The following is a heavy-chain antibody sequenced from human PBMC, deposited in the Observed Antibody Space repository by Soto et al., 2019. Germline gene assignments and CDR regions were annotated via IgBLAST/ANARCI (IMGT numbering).Heavy chain of an antibody. CDR1: SGSISSSNW. V-gene: IGHV4-4*02. CDR2: IYHSGST. D-gene: IGHD2-2*01. Sequence: QVQLQESGPGLVKPSGTLSLTCAVSSGSISSSNWWSWVRQPPGKGLEWVGEIYHSGSTNYNPSLKSRVTISGDKSKNQFSLKLSSVTAADTAVYYCARGGGSVVPAAMPKYYYYMDVWGKGTTVTVSS. CDR3: ARGGGSVVPAAMPKYYYYMDV. J-gene: IGHJ6*03.